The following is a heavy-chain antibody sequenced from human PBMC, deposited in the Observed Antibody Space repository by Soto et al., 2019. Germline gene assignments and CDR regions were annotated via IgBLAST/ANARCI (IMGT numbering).Heavy chain of an antibody. CDR2: IIPIFGTA. V-gene: IGHV1-69*13. D-gene: IGHD2-2*01. CDR1: GGTFSSYA. Sequence: ASVKVSCKASGGTFSSYAISWVRQAPGQGLEWMGGIIPIFGTANYAQKFQGRVTITADESTSTAYMELSSLRSEDMAVYYCASPNGGYCSSTSCYGITNYGMDVWGQGTTVTVSS. J-gene: IGHJ6*02. CDR3: ASPNGGYCSSTSCYGITNYGMDV.